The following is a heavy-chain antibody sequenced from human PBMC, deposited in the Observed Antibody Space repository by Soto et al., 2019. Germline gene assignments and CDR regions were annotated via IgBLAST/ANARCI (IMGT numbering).Heavy chain of an antibody. CDR2: IGTAGDT. Sequence: GGSLRLSCAASGFTFSSYDMHWVRQATGKGLEWVSAIGTAGDTYYPGSVKGRFTISRENAKNPLYLQMNSLRAEDTAVYYCARGRVYDFWSGPYGMDVWGQGTTVTVSS. J-gene: IGHJ6*02. V-gene: IGHV3-13*01. CDR3: ARGRVYDFWSGPYGMDV. D-gene: IGHD3-3*01. CDR1: GFTFSSYD.